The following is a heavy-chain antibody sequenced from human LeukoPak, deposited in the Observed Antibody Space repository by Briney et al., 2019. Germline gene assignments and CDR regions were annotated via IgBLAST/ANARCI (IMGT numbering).Heavy chain of an antibody. J-gene: IGHJ4*02. V-gene: IGHV3-30*18. CDR1: GFTFSSYG. Sequence: PGGSLRLSCAASGFTFSSYGMHWVRQAPGKGLEWVAVISCDGSNKYYADSVKGRFTISRDNSKNTLYLQMNSLRAEDTAVYYCAKGLRYSDNWGQGTLVTVSS. CDR2: ISCDGSNK. CDR3: AKGLRYSDN. D-gene: IGHD3-9*01.